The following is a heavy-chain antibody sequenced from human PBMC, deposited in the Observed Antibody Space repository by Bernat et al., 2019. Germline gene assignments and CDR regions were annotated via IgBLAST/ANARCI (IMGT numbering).Heavy chain of an antibody. Sequence: QVQLVESGGGVVQPGRSLRLSCAASGFTFSSYGMHWVRQAPGKGLEWVAVISYDGSNKYYADSVKGRFTISRDNSKNTLYLQMNSLRAEDTAVYSCAKDRGTTVVTPWFDPWGQGTLVTVSS. CDR3: AKDRGTTVVTPWFDP. CDR1: GFTFSSYG. CDR2: ISYDGSNK. J-gene: IGHJ5*02. V-gene: IGHV3-30*18. D-gene: IGHD4-23*01.